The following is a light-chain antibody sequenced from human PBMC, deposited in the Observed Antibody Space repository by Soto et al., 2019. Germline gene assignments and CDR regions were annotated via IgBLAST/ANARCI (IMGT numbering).Light chain of an antibody. V-gene: IGKV3-15*01. J-gene: IGKJ4*01. CDR2: DAS. Sequence: EIVMTQPPSTLSVSPGERAILSCRASHRVNTYLAWYQQRPGQAPRLLIYDASTRATDNPARFRGSGSGTEFARTISGLQSEDFAVYYCQHYNNWPHTFGRGTKVNI. CDR1: HRVNTY. CDR3: QHYNNWPHT.